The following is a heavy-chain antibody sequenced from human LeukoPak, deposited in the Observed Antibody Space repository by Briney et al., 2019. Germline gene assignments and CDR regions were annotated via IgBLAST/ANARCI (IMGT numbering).Heavy chain of an antibody. J-gene: IGHJ5*02. V-gene: IGHV4-34*01. Sequence: SETLSLTCAVYGGSFSGYYWSWIRQPPGKGLEWIGEINHSGSTNYNPSLKSRVTISVDTSKNQFSLKLSSVSAADTAVYYCERGRPSRRSSWYTQLSGWFDPWGQGTLVTVSS. CDR2: INHSGST. D-gene: IGHD6-13*01. CDR3: ERGRPSRRSSWYTQLSGWFDP. CDR1: GGSFSGYY.